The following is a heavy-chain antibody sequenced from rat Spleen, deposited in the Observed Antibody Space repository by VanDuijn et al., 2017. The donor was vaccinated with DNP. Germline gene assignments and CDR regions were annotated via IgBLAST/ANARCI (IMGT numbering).Heavy chain of an antibody. CDR1: GFSLTSYG. CDR2: IWGDGST. CDR3: TRYGEYTALDA. J-gene: IGHJ4*01. V-gene: IGHV2-13*01. Sequence: QVQLIESGPGLVQPSQTLSLTCTVSGFSLTSYGVSWVRQPTGKGLEWMGIIWGDGSTNYNSALKSRLSISRDTSKSQVFLTMNSLQTEDTAIYYCTRYGEYTALDAWGQGISVTVSS. D-gene: IGHD1-11*01.